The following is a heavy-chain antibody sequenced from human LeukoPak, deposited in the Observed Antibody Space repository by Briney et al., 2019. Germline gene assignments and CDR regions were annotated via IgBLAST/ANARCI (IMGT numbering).Heavy chain of an antibody. V-gene: IGHV3-7*03. J-gene: IGHJ4*02. CDR2: IKQDESEK. D-gene: IGHD2-15*01. CDR1: GFTSSSYW. CDR3: ARAPYCIGGSCRFDY. Sequence: PGGSLRLSCAVSGFTSSSYWMSWVRQAPGKGLEWVANIKQDESEKYYVDSVKGRFTISRDNAKNSLYLQMNSLRAEDTAVYYCARAPYCIGGSCRFDYWGQGTLVTVSS.